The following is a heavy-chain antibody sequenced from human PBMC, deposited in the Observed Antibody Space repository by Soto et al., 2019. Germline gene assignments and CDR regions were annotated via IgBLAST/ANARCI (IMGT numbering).Heavy chain of an antibody. CDR3: ARQLWFGELLRWFDP. CDR1: GGSISSSSYY. J-gene: IGHJ5*02. D-gene: IGHD3-10*01. Sequence: SETLSLTCTVSGGSISSSSYYWGWIRQPPGKGLEWIGSIYYSGSTYYNPSLKSRVTISVDTSKNQSSLKLSSVTAADTAVYYCARQLWFGELLRWFDPWGQGTLVTVSS. V-gene: IGHV4-39*01. CDR2: IYYSGST.